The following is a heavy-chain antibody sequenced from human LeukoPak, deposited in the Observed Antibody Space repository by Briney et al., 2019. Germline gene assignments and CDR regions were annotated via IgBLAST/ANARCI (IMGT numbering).Heavy chain of an antibody. V-gene: IGHV4-34*01. CDR2: INHSGST. D-gene: IGHD1-26*01. CDR1: GGSFSGYY. J-gene: IGHJ4*02. CDR3: ARDMDSGPDFFDY. Sequence: PSETLSLTCAVYGGSFSGYYWSWIRQPPGKGLEWIGEINHSGSTNYNPSLKSRVTTSVDTSKNQFSLKLSSVTAADTAVYYCARDMDSGPDFFDYWGLGTLVTVSS.